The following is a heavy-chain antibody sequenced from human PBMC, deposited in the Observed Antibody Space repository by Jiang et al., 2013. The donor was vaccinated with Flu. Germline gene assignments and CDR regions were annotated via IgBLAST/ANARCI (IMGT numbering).Heavy chain of an antibody. V-gene: IGHV5-51*03. J-gene: IGHJ4*02. CDR3: ARTYLVATGYFDY. D-gene: IGHD5-12*01. CDR1: GYRFTSYW. Sequence: GAEVKKPGESLKISCKGSGYRFTSYWIGWVRQIPGEGLEWMGIIYPGDSDTKYSPSFQGQVTISADKSISTAYLQWSSLKASDTAVYYCARTYLVATGYFDYWGQGTLVTVSS. CDR2: IYPGDSDT.